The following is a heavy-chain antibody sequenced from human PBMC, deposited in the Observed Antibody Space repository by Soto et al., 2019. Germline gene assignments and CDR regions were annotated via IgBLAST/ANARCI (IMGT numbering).Heavy chain of an antibody. CDR1: GFTFSDDY. CDR2: ISRSGTST. D-gene: IGHD3-9*01. V-gene: IGHV3-11*01. J-gene: IGHJ6*02. CDR3: ARDRVSYANLTEGHYYYGMDV. Sequence: GGSLRLSCAASGFTFSDDYMTWIRQTPGKGLEWVSTISRSGTSTYYGDSVKGRFTISRDNAKKSLYLQMNSLRAEDTAVYYCARDRVSYANLTEGHYYYGMDVWGPGTTVTVSS.